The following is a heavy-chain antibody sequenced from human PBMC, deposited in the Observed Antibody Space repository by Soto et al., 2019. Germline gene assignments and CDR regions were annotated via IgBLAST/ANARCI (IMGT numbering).Heavy chain of an antibody. D-gene: IGHD6-19*01. CDR2: INPNSGGT. CDR3: ARGRIAVAGTGTDY. CDR1: GYTFTGYY. V-gene: IGHV1-2*02. J-gene: IGHJ4*02. Sequence: ASVKVSCKASGYTFTGYYMHWVRQAPGQGLEWMGWINPNSGGTNYAQKFQGRVTMTRDTSISTAYMELSRLRSDDTAVYYCARGRIAVAGTGTDYWGQGTLVTVSS.